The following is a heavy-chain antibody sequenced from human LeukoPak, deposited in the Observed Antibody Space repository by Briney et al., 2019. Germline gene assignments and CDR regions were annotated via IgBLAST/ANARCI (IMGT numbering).Heavy chain of an antibody. CDR1: GGTFSSYA. CDR2: ISSNGGST. Sequence: ASVKVSCKASGGTFSSYAMHWVRQAPGKGLEYVSAISSNGGSTYYANSVKGRFTISRDNSKNTLYLQMGSLRAEDMAVYYCAGGLGAFDIWGQGTMVTVSS. D-gene: IGHD3-16*01. V-gene: IGHV3-64*01. J-gene: IGHJ3*02. CDR3: AGGLGAFDI.